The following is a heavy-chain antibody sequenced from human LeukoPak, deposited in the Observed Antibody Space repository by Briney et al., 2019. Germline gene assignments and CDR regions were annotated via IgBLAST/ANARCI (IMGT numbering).Heavy chain of an antibody. CDR3: ARDRGGSYDPYFDY. CDR2: INSDGSST. D-gene: IGHD1-26*01. Sequence: PGGSLRLSCAASGFTFRSYWMHWVRHAPGKGLVWVSRINSDGSSTSYADSVKGRFTISRDNAKNTLYLQMNSLRAEDTAVYYCARDRGGSYDPYFDYWGQGTLVTASS. CDR1: GFTFRSYW. J-gene: IGHJ4*02. V-gene: IGHV3-74*01.